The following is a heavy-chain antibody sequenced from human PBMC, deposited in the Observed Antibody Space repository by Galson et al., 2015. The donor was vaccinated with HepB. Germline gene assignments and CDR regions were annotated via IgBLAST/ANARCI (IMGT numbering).Heavy chain of an antibody. J-gene: IGHJ5*02. V-gene: IGHV2-5*02. CDR3: AHSFSSSWNPGGRWFDP. CDR2: IYWDDDK. Sequence: PALVKPTQALTLTCTFSGFPLSTSVVGVGWIRQPPGKALEWLALIYWDDDKRYSPSLKSRLTITKDTSKNQVVLTMTNMDPVDTATYYCAHSFSSSWNPGGRWFDPWGQGTLVTVSS. D-gene: IGHD6-13*01. CDR1: GFPLSTSVVG.